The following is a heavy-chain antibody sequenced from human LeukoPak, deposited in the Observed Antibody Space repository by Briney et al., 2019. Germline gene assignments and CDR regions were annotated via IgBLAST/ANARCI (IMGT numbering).Heavy chain of an antibody. J-gene: IGHJ4*02. Sequence: GGSLRLSYAGSGFNFSSYSMSWVRQAPWKGLEFVSSISSSSSFIYYADSVKGRFTISRDSAKKSLSLQMNSQRADDTAVYYCARGYSSSWYLDWGQGTLVTVSS. CDR1: GFNFSSYS. CDR2: ISSSSSFI. D-gene: IGHD6-13*01. V-gene: IGHV3-21*01. CDR3: ARGYSSSWYLD.